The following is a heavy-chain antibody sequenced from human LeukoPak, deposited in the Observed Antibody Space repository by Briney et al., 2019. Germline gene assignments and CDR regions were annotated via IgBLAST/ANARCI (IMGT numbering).Heavy chain of an antibody. V-gene: IGHV3-7*01. CDR1: GFTFSRYW. D-gene: IGHD6-13*01. CDR3: CRIAAAGFDY. J-gene: IGHJ4*02. Sequence: GGSLRLSCAASGFTFSRYWMSWVRQAPGKGLEWVANIKQDGSEKYYVDSVKGRFTISRDNAKNSLFLQMNSLRAEDTAVYYCCRIAAAGFDYWGQGTLVIVSS. CDR2: IKQDGSEK.